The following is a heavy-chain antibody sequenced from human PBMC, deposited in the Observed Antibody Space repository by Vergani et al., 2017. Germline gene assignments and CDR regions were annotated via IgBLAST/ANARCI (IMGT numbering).Heavy chain of an antibody. CDR2: IYYSGST. CDR1: GGSISSSSYY. Sequence: QLQLQESGPGLVKPSETLSLTCTVSGGSISSSSYYWGWIRQPPGKGLEWIGSIYYSGSTYYNPALKSRVTISVHTSKNQFSRKLSSVTAADTAVYYCARLSHTIIVVLWSQGTLVTVSS. V-gene: IGHV4-39*01. D-gene: IGHD3-22*01. J-gene: IGHJ4*02. CDR3: ARLSHTIIVVL.